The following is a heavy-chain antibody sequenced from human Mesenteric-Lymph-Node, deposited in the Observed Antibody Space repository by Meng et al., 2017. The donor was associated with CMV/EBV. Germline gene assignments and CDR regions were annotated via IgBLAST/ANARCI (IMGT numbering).Heavy chain of an antibody. V-gene: IGHV1-2*02. D-gene: IGHD2-2*01. J-gene: IGHJ4*01. CDR2: INPYTDDA. CDR1: GYTFTGYY. Sequence: ASVKVSCKASGYTFTGYYIHWVRQAPGQGLEWLGWINPYTDDAKYAQKFQGRVTITRDTSISTAYVELDSLTSDDTAMYYCARAPLVVPASMRINPLDYWGHGTLVTVSS. CDR3: ARAPLVVPASMRINPLDY.